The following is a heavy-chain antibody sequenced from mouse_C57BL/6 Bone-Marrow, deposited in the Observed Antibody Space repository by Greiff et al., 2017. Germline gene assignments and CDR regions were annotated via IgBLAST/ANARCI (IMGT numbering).Heavy chain of an antibody. V-gene: IGHV7-1*01. CDR2: SKNKANDYTT. Sequence: EVMLVESGGGLVQSGRSLRLSCATSGFTFSDFYMEWVRQAPGKGLEWIAASKNKANDYTTEYSASVKGRFIVSRDTSKSILYLQMNALRAEDTAIYYCARDVGDYDGGYFDVWGTGTTVTGSS. CDR3: ARDVGDYDGGYFDV. J-gene: IGHJ1*03. D-gene: IGHD2-4*01. CDR1: GFTFSDFY.